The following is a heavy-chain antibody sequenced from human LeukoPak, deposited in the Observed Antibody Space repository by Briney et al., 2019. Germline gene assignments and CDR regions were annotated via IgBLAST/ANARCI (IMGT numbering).Heavy chain of an antibody. D-gene: IGHD6-19*01. CDR1: TFIFSSYG. J-gene: IGHJ6*03. Sequence: GGSLRLSCVASTFIFSSYGMHWVRQAPGKGLEWVTFIRSDGSTKYYADSVKGRFTISRDNSKNTLYLQMNSLRAEDTAVYYCAKVLGPVARGYMDVWGKGTTVTVSS. V-gene: IGHV3-30*02. CDR2: IRSDGSTK. CDR3: AKVLGPVARGYMDV.